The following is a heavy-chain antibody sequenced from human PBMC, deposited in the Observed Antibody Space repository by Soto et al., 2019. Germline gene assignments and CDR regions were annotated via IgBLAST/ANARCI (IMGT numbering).Heavy chain of an antibody. CDR3: AKDSVFEYSFGQHGFDS. J-gene: IGHJ4*02. CDR1: GFSFSSYG. V-gene: IGHV3-30*18. Sequence: QEQLVESGGGVVQPGTSLRLSCGAPGFSFSSYGMHWVRQAPGKGLEWVAFITYDGSDTYYVDSVKGRFTVSRHNSKNTLYLQMNSLKHEDTSIYYCAKDSVFEYSFGQHGFDSWGQGTLVTVSS. D-gene: IGHD4-4*01. CDR2: ITYDGSDT.